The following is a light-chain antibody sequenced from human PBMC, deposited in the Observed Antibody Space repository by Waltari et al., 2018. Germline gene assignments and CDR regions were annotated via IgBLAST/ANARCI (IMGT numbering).Light chain of an antibody. Sequence: FMLTQPHSVSESPGKTVTISCTRSSGSIASNYVQWYQQRPGSSPTTVIYEDNQRPSGIPDRFSGSIDISSNSASLTISGLKTEDEADYYCQSYDSSNHWVFGGGTKLTVL. J-gene: IGLJ3*02. CDR1: SGSIASNY. CDR3: QSYDSSNHWV. CDR2: EDN. V-gene: IGLV6-57*01.